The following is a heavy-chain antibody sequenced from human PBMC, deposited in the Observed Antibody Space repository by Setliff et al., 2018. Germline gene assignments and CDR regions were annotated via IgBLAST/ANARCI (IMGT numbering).Heavy chain of an antibody. CDR1: GFTFDDYG. J-gene: IGHJ4*02. CDR3: ARGSSKYYFDY. CDR2: INWNGGST. V-gene: IGHV3-20*04. Sequence: GESLRLSCAASGFTFDDYGMSWVRRAPGKGLEWVSGINWNGGSTGYADSVKGRFTISRDNAKNSLYLQMNSLRAEDTALYYCARGSSKYYFDYWGQGTLVTVSS.